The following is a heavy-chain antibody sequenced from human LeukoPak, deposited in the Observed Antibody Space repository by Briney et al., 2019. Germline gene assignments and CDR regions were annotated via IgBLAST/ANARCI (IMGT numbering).Heavy chain of an antibody. Sequence: SXTLSLTCGISGDSIXNHDWWXWVRQPPGKGLEWIAEIHDGGTPNYNPSLKSRVTISVDKFKTQFSLNLNSVTAADTAVYYCVANGYYCLDQWGHGTLVTVSP. J-gene: IGHJ4*01. CDR2: IHDGGTP. V-gene: IGHV4/OR15-8*01. D-gene: IGHD5-18*01. CDR1: GDSIXNHDW. CDR3: VANGYYCLDQ.